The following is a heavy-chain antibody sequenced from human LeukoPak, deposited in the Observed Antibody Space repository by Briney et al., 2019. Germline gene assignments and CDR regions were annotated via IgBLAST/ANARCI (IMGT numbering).Heavy chain of an antibody. J-gene: IGHJ4*02. V-gene: IGHV4-34*01. CDR3: ATDARGVTRGRYFDY. CDR2: INHNGST. Sequence: SETLSLTCAVYGGSFSGYYWSWIRQPPGKGLEWIGEINHNGSTNYNPSLKSRVTISVDTSKNQFSLKLSSVTAADTAVYYCATDARGVTRGRYFDYWGQGTLVTVSS. CDR1: GGSFSGYY. D-gene: IGHD3-10*02.